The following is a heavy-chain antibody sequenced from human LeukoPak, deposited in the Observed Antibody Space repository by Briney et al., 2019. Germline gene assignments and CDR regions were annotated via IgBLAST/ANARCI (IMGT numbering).Heavy chain of an antibody. Sequence: GGSLRLSCAVSGFTFSDSWMHWVRHAPGKGPEWLSRTSKDGSDTVYADSAKGRLTASRDNAKNTVYLELTNLRPDDTALYYYARGGYSGSYYRFSWGRGTLVTVAS. D-gene: IGHD6-25*01. CDR2: TSKDGSDT. CDR3: ARGGYSGSYYRFS. CDR1: GFTFSDSW. V-gene: IGHV3-74*01. J-gene: IGHJ4*02.